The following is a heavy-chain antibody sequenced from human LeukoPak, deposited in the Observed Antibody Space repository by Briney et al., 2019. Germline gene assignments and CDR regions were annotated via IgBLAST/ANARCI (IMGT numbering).Heavy chain of an antibody. CDR2: IWYDGSNK. D-gene: IGHD2-15*01. CDR1: GFTFISYG. V-gene: IGHV3-33*01. J-gene: IGHJ3*02. Sequence: PGGSLRLSCAASGFTFISYGMHWVRPAPGKGLEWVAVIWYDGSNKYYADSVKGRFTISRDNSKNTLYLQMNSLRAEDTAVYYCARDCGGGSCYGPYDAFDIWGQGTMVTVSS. CDR3: ARDCGGGSCYGPYDAFDI.